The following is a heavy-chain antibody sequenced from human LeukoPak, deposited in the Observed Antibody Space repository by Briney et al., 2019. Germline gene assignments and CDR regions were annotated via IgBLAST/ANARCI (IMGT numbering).Heavy chain of an antibody. Sequence: ASVKASCKASGYTFTGYYMHWVRQAPGQGLEWMGWINPNSGGTNYAQKFQGRVTMTRDTSISTAYMELSRLRSDDTAVYYCARGSVVPAASPRGFDPWGQGTLVTVSS. J-gene: IGHJ5*02. CDR2: INPNSGGT. CDR1: GYTFTGYY. V-gene: IGHV1-2*02. CDR3: ARGSVVPAASPRGFDP. D-gene: IGHD2-2*01.